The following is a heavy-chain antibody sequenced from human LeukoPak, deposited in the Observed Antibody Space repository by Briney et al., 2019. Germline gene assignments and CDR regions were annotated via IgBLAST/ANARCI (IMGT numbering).Heavy chain of an antibody. V-gene: IGHV1-18*01. J-gene: IGHJ6*02. CDR3: ARDPCTNGACYDYYYGMDV. CDR1: GYTFTSYG. D-gene: IGHD2-8*01. CDR2: ISAYNGNT. Sequence: ASVKVSCKASGYTFTSYGISWVRQAPGQGLEWMGWISAYNGNTNYAQKLQGRVTMTTDTSTSTAYMELRSLRSDDTAVYYCARDPCTNGACYDYYYGMDVWGQGTTVTVSS.